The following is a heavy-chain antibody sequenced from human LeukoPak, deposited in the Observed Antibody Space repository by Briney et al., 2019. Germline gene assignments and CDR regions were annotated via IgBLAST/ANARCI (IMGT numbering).Heavy chain of an antibody. Sequence: GGSLRLSCSASGFTFSNCAMHWVRQAPGKGLVWVSRINSDGSSTNYADSVKGRFTISRDNAQNTLYLQMNSLRAEDTAVYYCVRSIDYWGQGTLVTVSS. D-gene: IGHD2-2*01. J-gene: IGHJ4*02. CDR2: INSDGSST. V-gene: IGHV3-74*01. CDR1: GFTFSNCA. CDR3: VRSIDY.